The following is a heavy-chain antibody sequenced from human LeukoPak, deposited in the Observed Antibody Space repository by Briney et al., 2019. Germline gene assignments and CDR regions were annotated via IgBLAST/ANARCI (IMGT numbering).Heavy chain of an antibody. CDR2: IKDDGSEK. Sequence: GGSLRLSCAASGFTFSTYWMTWVRQAPGKGLEWVANIKDDGSEKSYEDSVKGRFTISRDNAKNSLYLQMNSLRAEDTAVYYCARDTRYFDYWGQGNMVTVSS. V-gene: IGHV3-7*01. CDR3: ARDTRYFDY. J-gene: IGHJ4*02. CDR1: GFTFSTYW.